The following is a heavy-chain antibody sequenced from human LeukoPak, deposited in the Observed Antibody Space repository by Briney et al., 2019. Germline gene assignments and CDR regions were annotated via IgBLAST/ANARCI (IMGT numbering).Heavy chain of an antibody. CDR3: ARIRDGYNDAYDI. J-gene: IGHJ3*02. V-gene: IGHV1-46*01. Sequence: PLASVTVSCKASGYTFTNYYIHWVRQAPGQGLEWMGLINLGGDNTDYAQNFQGRVTMTRDTSTSTVYMGLSSLRSEDTAVYYCARIRDGYNDAYDIWGQGTMVTVSS. CDR1: GYTFTNYY. CDR2: INLGGDNT. D-gene: IGHD5-24*01.